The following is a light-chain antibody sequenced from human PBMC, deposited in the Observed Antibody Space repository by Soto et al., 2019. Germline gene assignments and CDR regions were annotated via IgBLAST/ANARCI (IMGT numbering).Light chain of an antibody. CDR1: SSNIGSND. CDR3: GAWEANLSV. J-gene: IGLJ1*01. Sequence: QSVLTQPPSASGTPGQRVTISCSGSSSNIGSNDVYWYQQLPGTAPKLLIYRNNQRPSGVPDRFSGSKSGTSASLAICGLRSDVEAEYYGGAWEANLSVFATGTKVTV. V-gene: IGLV1-47*01. CDR2: RNN.